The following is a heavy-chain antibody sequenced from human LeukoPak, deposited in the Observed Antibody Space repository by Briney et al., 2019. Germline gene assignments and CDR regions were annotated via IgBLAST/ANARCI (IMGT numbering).Heavy chain of an antibody. CDR1: GFTFGDYA. J-gene: IGHJ3*02. Sequence: GGSLRLSCTASGFTFGDYAMSWVRQAPGKGLEWVGFIRSKAYGGTTEYAASVKGRFTISRDDSKSIAYLQMNSLKTEDTAVYYCTRGPGDFLTGHGPTSPIDIWGQGTMVTVSS. CDR2: IRSKAYGGTT. CDR3: TRGPGDFLTGHGPTSPIDI. V-gene: IGHV3-49*04. D-gene: IGHD3/OR15-3a*01.